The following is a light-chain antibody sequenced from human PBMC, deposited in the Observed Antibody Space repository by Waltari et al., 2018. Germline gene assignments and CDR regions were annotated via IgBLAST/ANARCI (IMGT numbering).Light chain of an antibody. V-gene: IGKV3-20*01. J-gene: IGKJ2*01. CDR1: QSVANNY. CDR2: GAS. Sequence: ELVLTQSPGTLSLSPGERVTLSCRASQSVANNYLAWYQQRPGQAPRLHIYGASTRDTGIQDMFAGSGAETDCTLTLSRLEPADLAVYFCQQYVRSPYTFGQGTNLEIK. CDR3: QQYVRSPYT.